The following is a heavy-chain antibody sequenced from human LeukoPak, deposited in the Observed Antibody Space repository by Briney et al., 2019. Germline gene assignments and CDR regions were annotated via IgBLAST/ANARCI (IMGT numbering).Heavy chain of an antibody. CDR1: GYTFTSYD. CDR3: ARAAWDSSSWYRAPHYYYYYGMDV. Sequence: ASVKVSCKASGYTFTSYDINWVRQAPGQGLEWMGWISAYNGNTNYAQKLQGRVTMTTDTSTSTAYMELRSLRSDDTAVYYCARAAWDSSSWYRAPHYYYYYGMDVWGQGTTVTVSS. CDR2: ISAYNGNT. J-gene: IGHJ6*02. V-gene: IGHV1-18*01. D-gene: IGHD6-13*01.